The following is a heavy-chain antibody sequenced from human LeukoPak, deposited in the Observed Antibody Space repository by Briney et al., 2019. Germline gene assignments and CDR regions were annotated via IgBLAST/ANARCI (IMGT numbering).Heavy chain of an antibody. CDR2: MNPNSGNT. V-gene: IGHV1-8*01. CDR1: GYTFSSYD. CDR3: ARRNYGSPRWFDP. Sequence: ASVKVSCKASGYTFSSYDINWVRQATGQGLEWMGWMNPNSGNTGYAQKFQGGVTMTRNTSISTAYMELSSLRSEDTAVYYCARRNYGSPRWFDPWGQGTLVTVSS. D-gene: IGHD3-10*01. J-gene: IGHJ5*02.